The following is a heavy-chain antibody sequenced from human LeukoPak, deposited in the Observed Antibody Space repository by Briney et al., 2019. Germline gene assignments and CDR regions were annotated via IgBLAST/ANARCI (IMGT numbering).Heavy chain of an antibody. CDR2: IYTGGTT. CDR1: GFTVSSNY. CDR3: ARSSTYGLGYFDY. J-gene: IGHJ4*02. Sequence: GGFLRLSCAASGFTVSSNYMSWVRQAPGKGLEWVSVIYTGGTTYYADSVKGRFTISRDNSKNTLYLQMNSLRAEDTAVYYCARSSTYGLGYFDYWGQGTLVTVSS. V-gene: IGHV3-53*01. D-gene: IGHD3-10*01.